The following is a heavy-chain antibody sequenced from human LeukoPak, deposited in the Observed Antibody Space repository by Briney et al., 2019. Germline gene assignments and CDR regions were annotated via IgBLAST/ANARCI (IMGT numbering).Heavy chain of an antibody. D-gene: IGHD1-7*01. V-gene: IGHV4-34*01. Sequence: SETLSLTCTVYGGSFSNYYGSWIRQPPGKGLEWIGEINDSGTINYNPSLMSRVTISVDKSKNQFSLKLSSVTAADTAVYYCARRWNYGRNYYIDVWGKGATVSVSS. CDR1: GGSFSNYY. CDR2: INDSGTI. J-gene: IGHJ6*03. CDR3: ARRWNYGRNYYIDV.